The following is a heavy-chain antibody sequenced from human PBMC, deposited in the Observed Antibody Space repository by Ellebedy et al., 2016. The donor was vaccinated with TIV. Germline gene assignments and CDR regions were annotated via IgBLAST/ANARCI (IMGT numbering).Heavy chain of an antibody. CDR2: ISSDGSNK. D-gene: IGHD3-10*01. Sequence: GGSLRLSXVASGCTFRSHGIYWVRQAPGQGLEWVAVISSDGSNKYYADSVKGRFTISRDNSKNTLYLQMNSLRTDDMAVYYCARGGSSGSSDYWGQGTLVTVSS. V-gene: IGHV3-30*03. CDR3: ARGGSSGSSDY. CDR1: GCTFRSHG. J-gene: IGHJ4*02.